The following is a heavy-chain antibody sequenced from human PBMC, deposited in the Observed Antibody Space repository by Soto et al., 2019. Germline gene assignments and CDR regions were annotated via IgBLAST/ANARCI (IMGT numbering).Heavy chain of an antibody. CDR3: ARLWFGELSNLNWFDS. CDR1: GASISRYY. D-gene: IGHD3-10*01. J-gene: IGHJ5*01. CDR2: IYYTGYT. Sequence: QVQLQESGPGLVKPSETLSLTCTVSGASISRYYWSWIRQPPGKGLEWIGYIYYTGYTNYDPSLKSRVTISVDTSKNQFSLKLSSVTAVDTAVYYCARLWFGELSNLNWFDSWGQGILVTVSS. V-gene: IGHV4-59*01.